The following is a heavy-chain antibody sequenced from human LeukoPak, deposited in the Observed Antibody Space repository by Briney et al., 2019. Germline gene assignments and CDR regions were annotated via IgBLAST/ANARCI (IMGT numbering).Heavy chain of an antibody. Sequence: SVKVSCKASGGTFSSYAISWVRQAPGQGLEWMGGIIPIFGTANYAQKFQGRVTITADESTSTAYMELSSLRSEDTAVYYCARSVPPTYCGGDCYYAFDIWGQGTMVTVSS. CDR3: ARSVPPTYCGGDCYYAFDI. CDR2: IIPIFGTA. J-gene: IGHJ3*02. CDR1: GGTFSSYA. D-gene: IGHD2-21*02. V-gene: IGHV1-69*13.